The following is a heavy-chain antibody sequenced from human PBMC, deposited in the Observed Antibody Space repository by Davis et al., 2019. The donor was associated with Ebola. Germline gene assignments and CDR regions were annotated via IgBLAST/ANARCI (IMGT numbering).Heavy chain of an antibody. CDR2: MNPNSGNT. D-gene: IGHD6-6*01. Sequence: AASVKVSCKASGYTFTSYDINWVRQATGQGLEWMGWMNPNSGNTGYAQKFQGRVTMTRDTSISTAYMELSSLTSEDTAVYYCARVIAARLVRGPSDYWGQGTLVTVSS. CDR1: GYTFTSYD. J-gene: IGHJ4*02. V-gene: IGHV1-8*01. CDR3: ARVIAARLVRGPSDY.